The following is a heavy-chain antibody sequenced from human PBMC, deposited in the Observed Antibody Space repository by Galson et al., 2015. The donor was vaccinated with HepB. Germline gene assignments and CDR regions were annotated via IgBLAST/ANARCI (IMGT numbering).Heavy chain of an antibody. V-gene: IGHV3-11*06. J-gene: IGHJ2*01. CDR2: ISSSSSYT. CDR1: GFTFSDYY. CDR3: ARDGLYSSGWSALNWYFDL. Sequence: SLRLSCAASGFTFSDYYMSWIRQAPGKGLEWVSYISSSSSYTNYADSVKGRFTISRDNAKNSLYLQMNSLRAEDTAVYYCARDGLYSSGWSALNWYFDLWGRGTLVTVSS. D-gene: IGHD6-19*01.